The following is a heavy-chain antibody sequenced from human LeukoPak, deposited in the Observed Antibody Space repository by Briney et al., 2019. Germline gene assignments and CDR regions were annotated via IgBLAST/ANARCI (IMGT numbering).Heavy chain of an antibody. CDR3: AREVGDYQLGYYYMDV. D-gene: IGHD4-17*01. CDR1: GFTFSDYY. CDR2: ISSSCSTI. J-gene: IGHJ6*03. Sequence: PGGSLRLSCAASGFTFSDYYMSWIRQAPGKGLEGVSYISSSCSTIYYADSVKGRFTNSRDNAKNSMYMQMNSLRAEDTAVYYCAREVGDYQLGYYYMDVWGKGNTVTVSS. V-gene: IGHV3-11*04.